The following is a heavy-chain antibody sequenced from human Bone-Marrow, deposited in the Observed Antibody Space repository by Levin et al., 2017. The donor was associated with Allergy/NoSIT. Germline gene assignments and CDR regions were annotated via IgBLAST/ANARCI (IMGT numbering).Heavy chain of an antibody. CDR1: GFTFNTYA. CDR2: ISHDGNNR. Sequence: PGGSLRLSCAASGFTFNTYAMHWVRQAPGRGLEWVALISHDGNNRHFADTVKGRFTISRDNSKNTLYLQMNSLRPEDTAVYYCAKSLDYGAYPYYFHSWGQGTLVTVSS. V-gene: IGHV3-30*04. CDR3: AKSLDYGAYPYYFHS. J-gene: IGHJ4*02. D-gene: IGHD4-17*01.